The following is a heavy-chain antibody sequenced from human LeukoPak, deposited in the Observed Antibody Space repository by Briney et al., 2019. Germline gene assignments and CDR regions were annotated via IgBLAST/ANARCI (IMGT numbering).Heavy chain of an antibody. CDR2: IDSGGGT. D-gene: IGHD5-18*01. CDR3: ASSFGYSYEI. CDR1: GFTVSSNY. V-gene: IGHV3-53*01. J-gene: IGHJ4*02. Sequence: GGSLRPSCAASGFTVSSNYMSWVRQAPGKGLEWVSVIDSGGGTYYADSVKGRFTISRENSKNTLYLQMNSLRAEDTAVCYCASSFGYSYEIWGQGTLVTLSP.